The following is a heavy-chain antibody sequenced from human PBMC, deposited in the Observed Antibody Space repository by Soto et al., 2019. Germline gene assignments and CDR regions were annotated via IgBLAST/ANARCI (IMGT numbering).Heavy chain of an antibody. CDR2: MNPNSGNT. D-gene: IGHD1-1*01. J-gene: IGHJ6*02. V-gene: IGHV1-8*01. CDR1: GYTFTSYD. CDR3: ARETTGTTSMDV. Sequence: QVQLVQSGAEVKKPGASVKVSCKASGYTFTSYDINWVRQATGQGREWMGWMNPNSGNTGYAQKFQGRVTMTRNTYICTAYMEVSSLRSEDTAVYYCARETTGTTSMDVWGQGTTVTVSS.